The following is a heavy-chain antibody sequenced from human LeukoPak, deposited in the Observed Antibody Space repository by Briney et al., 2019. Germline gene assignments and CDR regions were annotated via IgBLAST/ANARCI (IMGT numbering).Heavy chain of an antibody. V-gene: IGHV3-30*02. CDR1: GFTFSSYG. Sequence: SGGSLRLSCAASGFTFSSYGMHWVRQAPGKGLEWVAFIRYDGSNKYYADSVKGRFTISRDNSKNTLYLQMNSLRAEDTAVYYCAKVGYCSSTSCYWHYYYYMDVWGKGTTVTVSS. CDR3: AKVGYCSSTSCYWHYYYYMDV. CDR2: IRYDGSNK. D-gene: IGHD2-2*03. J-gene: IGHJ6*03.